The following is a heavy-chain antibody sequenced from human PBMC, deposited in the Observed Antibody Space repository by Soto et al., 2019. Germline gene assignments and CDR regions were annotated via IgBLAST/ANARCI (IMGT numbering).Heavy chain of an antibody. Sequence: PSETLSLTCTVSGGSISSYYWSWIRQPPGKALEWLARIDWDDDKYYSTSLKTRLTISKDTSKNQVVLTMTNMDPVDTATYYCGRFNVDNGARGHYGMDGWGQGTPV. V-gene: IGHV2-70*11. D-gene: IGHD5-12*01. J-gene: IGHJ6*02. CDR2: IDWDDDK. CDR3: GRFNVDNGARGHYGMDG. CDR1: GGSISSYY.